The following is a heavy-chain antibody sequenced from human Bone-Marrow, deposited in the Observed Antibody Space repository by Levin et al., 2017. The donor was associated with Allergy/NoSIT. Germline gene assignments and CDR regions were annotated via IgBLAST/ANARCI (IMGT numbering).Heavy chain of an antibody. CDR3: ARIGSNHNFDY. Sequence: PGGSLRLSCKTSGYTFTVYYMHWVRQAPGQGLEWMGRINPNTGVTNYAQNFQGRVTMTRDTSISTAYMELSSLSSDDTAVYYCARIGSNHNFDYWGQGTLVTVSS. V-gene: IGHV1-2*06. CDR2: INPNTGVT. CDR1: GYTFTVYY. J-gene: IGHJ4*02. D-gene: IGHD1-14*01.